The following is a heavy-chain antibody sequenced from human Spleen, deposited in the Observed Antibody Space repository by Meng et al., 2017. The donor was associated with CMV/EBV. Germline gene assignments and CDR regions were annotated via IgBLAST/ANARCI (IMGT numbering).Heavy chain of an antibody. CDR1: GFTFSSYE. Sequence: GESLKNSCTASGFTFSSYEMNWVRQAPGKGLEWVAYVSRSGTVIYYADSVKGRFIISRDNAQKTLHLQMSSLRAGDTAVYYCARDGGWYYFDYWGQGTLVTVSS. J-gene: IGHJ4*02. CDR3: ARDGGWYYFDY. CDR2: VSRSGTVI. D-gene: IGHD6-19*01. V-gene: IGHV3-48*03.